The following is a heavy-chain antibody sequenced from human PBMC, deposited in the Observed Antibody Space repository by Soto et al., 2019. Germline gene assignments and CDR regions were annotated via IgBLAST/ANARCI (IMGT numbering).Heavy chain of an antibody. CDR1: GFTFSYYA. CDR3: ANTRSDYGSGSYDDY. CDR2: IT. V-gene: IGHV3-23*01. D-gene: IGHD3-10*01. Sequence: PGGSLRLSCAASGFTFSYYAMSWVRQAPGKGLEWVSGITYYADSVKGRFTISRDNSKNTLYLQMNSLRAEDTAVYYCANTRSDYGSGSYDDYWGQGIQVTVSS. J-gene: IGHJ4*02.